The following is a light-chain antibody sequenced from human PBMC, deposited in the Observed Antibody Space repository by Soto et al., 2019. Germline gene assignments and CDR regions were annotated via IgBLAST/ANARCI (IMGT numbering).Light chain of an antibody. CDR1: SSDVGGYDY. J-gene: IGLJ3*02. CDR3: SSYTSSNTRVV. CDR2: DVT. V-gene: IGLV2-14*01. Sequence: QSALTQPASVSGSPGQSITISCTGTSSDVGGYDYVSWYQQYPGKAPKIMIYDVTNRPSGVSNRFSGSKSGNTASLTISGLQTEDEADYYCSSYTSSNTRVVFGGGTKVTGL.